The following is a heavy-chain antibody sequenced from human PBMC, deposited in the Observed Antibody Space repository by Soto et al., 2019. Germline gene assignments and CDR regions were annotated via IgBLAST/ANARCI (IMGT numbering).Heavy chain of an antibody. D-gene: IGHD2-21*01. CDR2: IKQDGSER. Sequence: HPVGSLRLSGAASGFTFGNYWMSWVRQAPGKGPEWVANIKQDGSERNYVDSVKGRFTISRDNAENSLYLQMNSLRVEDTGVYYCASARHIGPWGQGTLVTVSS. J-gene: IGHJ5*02. CDR1: GFTFGNYW. CDR3: ASARHIGP. V-gene: IGHV3-7*01.